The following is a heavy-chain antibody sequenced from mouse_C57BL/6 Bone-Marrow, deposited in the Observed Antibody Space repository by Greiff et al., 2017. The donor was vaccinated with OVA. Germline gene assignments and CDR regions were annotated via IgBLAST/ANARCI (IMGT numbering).Heavy chain of an antibody. J-gene: IGHJ1*03. D-gene: IGHD2-4*01. Sequence: QVQLQQSGPGLVQPSQSLSITCTVSGFSLTSYGVHWVRQSPGKGLEWLGVIWRGGSTDYNAAFMSRLSITKDNSKSQVFFKMNSLQADDTAIYYGAKKHYDYEGGYFDVWGTGTTVTVSS. V-gene: IGHV2-5*01. CDR2: IWRGGST. CDR3: AKKHYDYEGGYFDV. CDR1: GFSLTSYG.